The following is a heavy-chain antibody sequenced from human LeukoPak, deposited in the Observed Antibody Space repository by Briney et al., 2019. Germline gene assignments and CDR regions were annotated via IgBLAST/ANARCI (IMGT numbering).Heavy chain of an antibody. D-gene: IGHD3-10*01. CDR3: ARSMAMVRGVIIWIAPRADY. J-gene: IGHJ4*02. V-gene: IGHV1-46*01. CDR2: INPSGGST. Sequence: ASVTVSCKASGYTFTSYYMHWVRQAPGQGLEWMGIINPSGGSTSYAQKFQGRVTMTRDTSTSTVYMELSSLRSEDTAVYYCARSMAMVRGVIIWIAPRADYWGQGTLVTVSS. CDR1: GYTFTSYY.